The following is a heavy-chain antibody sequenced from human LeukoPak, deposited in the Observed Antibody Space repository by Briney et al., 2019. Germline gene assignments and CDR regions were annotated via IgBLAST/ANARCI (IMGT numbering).Heavy chain of an antibody. V-gene: IGHV4-4*02. J-gene: IGHJ4*02. Sequence: SETLSLTCAVSGGSISSSTWWTCVRQPPGKGLEWIGEVFYSGSTNSNPSLKSRLTMSVDESKHEFSLKLTSVTVADTSVYYCASGGLVSRYLDHWGQGTLVTVSP. CDR3: ASGGLVSRYLDH. CDR1: GGSISSSTW. CDR2: VFYSGST. D-gene: IGHD3-9*01.